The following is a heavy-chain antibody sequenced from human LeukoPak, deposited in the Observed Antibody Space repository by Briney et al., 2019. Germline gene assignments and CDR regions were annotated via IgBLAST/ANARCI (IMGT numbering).Heavy chain of an antibody. Sequence: GGSLRLSCAASGFTFTTYWMHWVRQAPGKGLVWVSHINSDGSITSHADSVKGRFTISRDNAKNTLYLQMNSLRAEDTAVYYCARDAVDTANAVWGQGTTVTVSS. J-gene: IGHJ6*02. CDR3: ARDAVDTANAV. CDR2: INSDGSIT. CDR1: GFTFTTYW. V-gene: IGHV3-74*01. D-gene: IGHD5-18*01.